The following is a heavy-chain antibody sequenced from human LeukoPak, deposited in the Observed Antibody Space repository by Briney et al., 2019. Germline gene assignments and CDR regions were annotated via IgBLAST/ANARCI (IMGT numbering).Heavy chain of an antibody. CDR3: ARDRLWFGELTIDP. CDR2: IYYSGST. V-gene: IGHV4-30-4*07. J-gene: IGHJ5*02. CDR1: GGSISSGGYS. Sequence: SETLSLTCAVSGGSISSGGYSWSWIRQPPGKGLEWIGYIYYSGSTYYNPSLKSRVTISVDTSKNQFSLKLSSVTAADTAVYYCARDRLWFGELTIDPWGQGTLVTVSS. D-gene: IGHD3-10*01.